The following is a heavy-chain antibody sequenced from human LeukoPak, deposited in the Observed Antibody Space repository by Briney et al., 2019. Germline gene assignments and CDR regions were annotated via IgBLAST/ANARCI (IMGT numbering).Heavy chain of an antibody. V-gene: IGHV5-51*01. Sequence: GESLKISCKGSGYSFTSYWIGWVRHVPGKGLEYMGIIYPGDSDTRYSLSFQGQVTISADKSISTAYLQWSSLEASDTAMYYCATLVGYGSFFDYWGQGTLVTVSS. J-gene: IGHJ4*02. D-gene: IGHD3-10*01. CDR1: GYSFTSYW. CDR3: ATLVGYGSFFDY. CDR2: IYPGDSDT.